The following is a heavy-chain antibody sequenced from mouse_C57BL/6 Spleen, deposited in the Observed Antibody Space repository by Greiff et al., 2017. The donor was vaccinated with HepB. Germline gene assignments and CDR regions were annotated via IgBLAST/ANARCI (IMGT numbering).Heavy chain of an antibody. J-gene: IGHJ2*01. Sequence: QVQLQQSGAELVMPGASVKLSCKASGYTFTSYWMHWVKQRPGQGLEWIGEIDPSDSYTNYNQKFKGKSTLTVDKSSSTAYMQLSSLTSEDSAVYYCSRSFTTVVATYPFDYWGQGTTLTVSS. CDR2: IDPSDSYT. CDR3: SRSFTTVVATYPFDY. CDR1: GYTFTSYW. V-gene: IGHV1-69*01. D-gene: IGHD1-1*01.